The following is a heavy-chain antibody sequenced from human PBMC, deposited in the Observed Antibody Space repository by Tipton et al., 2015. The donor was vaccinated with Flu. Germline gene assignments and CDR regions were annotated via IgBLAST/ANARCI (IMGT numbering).Heavy chain of an antibody. Sequence: TLSLTCTVSGGSISSGGYYWSWIRQHPGKGLEWIGYIYYSGSTYYNPSLKSRVTISVDTSKNQFSLKLSSVTAADTAVYYCARVRVTMVQGVDYWGQGTLVTVSS. D-gene: IGHD3-10*01. CDR1: GGSISSGGYY. CDR2: IYYSGST. V-gene: IGHV4-31*03. CDR3: ARVRVTMVQGVDY. J-gene: IGHJ4*02.